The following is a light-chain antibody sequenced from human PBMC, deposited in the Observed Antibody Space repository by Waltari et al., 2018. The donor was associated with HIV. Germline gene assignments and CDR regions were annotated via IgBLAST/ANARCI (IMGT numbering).Light chain of an antibody. V-gene: IGLV1-44*01. Sequence: QSVLTPPPSASATTGHRVAIACSGSSPVSGSTAVNWYLQLPGTAPKLLIYSNNQRPSGVPDRFSGSKSGTSASLAISGLQSEDEADYYCAAWDDSLNGPHVVFGGGTKLTVL. CDR3: AAWDDSLNGPHVV. J-gene: IGLJ2*01. CDR2: SNN. CDR1: SPVSGSTA.